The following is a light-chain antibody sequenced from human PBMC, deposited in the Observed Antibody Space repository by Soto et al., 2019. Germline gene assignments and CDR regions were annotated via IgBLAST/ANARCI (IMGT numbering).Light chain of an antibody. CDR2: DAS. Sequence: EIVLTQSPGTLSLSPGERATLSCRASQSVNNYLAWYQQKPGQSPSLLIYDASNRATGIPARFSGSGSGTDFTLSISSLEPEDFAVYYCQQRYRWPETFGQGTKVDIK. CDR3: QQRYRWPET. CDR1: QSVNNY. J-gene: IGKJ1*01. V-gene: IGKV3-11*01.